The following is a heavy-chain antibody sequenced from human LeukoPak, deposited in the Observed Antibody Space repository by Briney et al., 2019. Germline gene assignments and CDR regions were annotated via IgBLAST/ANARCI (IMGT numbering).Heavy chain of an antibody. Sequence: VASVKVSCKASGYTFTGCYMHWVRQPPGQGLEWMGWIHAKSGGTKYAQKFQGRVTMTRGTSISTAYMELSRLRFDDTAVYYCARARRIAAAGTMFYWGQGTLVTVSS. CDR3: ARARRIAAAGTMFY. J-gene: IGHJ4*02. CDR2: IHAKSGGT. D-gene: IGHD6-13*01. V-gene: IGHV1-2*02. CDR1: GYTFTGCY.